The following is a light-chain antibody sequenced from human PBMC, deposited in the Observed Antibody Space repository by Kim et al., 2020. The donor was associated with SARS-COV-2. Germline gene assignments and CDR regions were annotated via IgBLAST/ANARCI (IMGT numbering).Light chain of an antibody. J-gene: IGKJ1*01. CDR2: DVS. V-gene: IGKV3-20*01. Sequence: EIVLTHSPGTLSLSPGERATLSCRASQSVRGSYLGWYQQKPGQVPRLLIFDVSKRVTGIPDRFSGSGSGTDFTLTISRLEPEDFAVYYCQQYGTSPWTFGQGTKVDIK. CDR1: QSVRGSY. CDR3: QQYGTSPWT.